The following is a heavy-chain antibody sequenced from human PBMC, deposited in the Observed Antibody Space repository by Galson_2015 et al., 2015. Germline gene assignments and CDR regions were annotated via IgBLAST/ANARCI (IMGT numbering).Heavy chain of an antibody. D-gene: IGHD6-19*01. J-gene: IGHJ6*02. CDR3: ARDHDEYSSGWYVYYYYHGTDV. CDR2: ISSSSSYI. Sequence: SLRLSCEASGFTFSSYSMNWVRQAPGKGLEWVSSISSSSSYIYYADSVKGRFTISRDNAKNSLYLQMNSLRAEDTAVYYCARDHDEYSSGWYVYYYYHGTDVWGQGTTVTVSS. CDR1: GFTFSSYS. V-gene: IGHV3-21*01.